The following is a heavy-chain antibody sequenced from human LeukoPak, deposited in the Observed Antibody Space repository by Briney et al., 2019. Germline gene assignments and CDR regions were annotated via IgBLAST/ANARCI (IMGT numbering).Heavy chain of an antibody. CDR2: INSDGSST. CDR1: RFTFSSYW. V-gene: IGHV3-74*01. Sequence: GGSLRLSCTASRFTFSSYWMHWVRQAPGKGLVWVSRINSDGSSTSYADSVKGRFTISRDNAKNTLYLQMNSLRAEDTAVYYCAKDAAYYYYMDVWGKGTTVTVSS. CDR3: AKDAAYYYYMDV. D-gene: IGHD2-15*01. J-gene: IGHJ6*03.